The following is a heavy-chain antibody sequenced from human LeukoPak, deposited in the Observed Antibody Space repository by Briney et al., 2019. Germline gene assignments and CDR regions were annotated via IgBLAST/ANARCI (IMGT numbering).Heavy chain of an antibody. D-gene: IGHD2-21*01. CDR2: FAPEHGET. CDR1: GYIVTKLS. J-gene: IGHJ4*02. V-gene: IGHV1-24*01. CDR3: ATGIQLPQGQPYFDL. Sequence: GASVKVSCKVSGYIVTKLSIHWVRQAPGKGLEWMGGFAPEHGETIYAEKFQGRVTVTEVISTDTADMELHGLNSDDTAVYFCATGIQLPQGQPYFDLWGQGTLVTVSS.